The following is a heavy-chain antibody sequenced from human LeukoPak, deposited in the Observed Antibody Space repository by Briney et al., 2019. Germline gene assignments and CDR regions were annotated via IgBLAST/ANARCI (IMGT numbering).Heavy chain of an antibody. J-gene: IGHJ4*02. Sequence: GGSLRLSCAASGFTFSDYYTSWIRQAPGKGLEWVSYISSSGSTIYYADSVKGRFTISRDNAKNSLYLQMNSLRAEDTAVYYCARGVHYCSGGSCYLYYFDYWGQGTLVTVSS. V-gene: IGHV3-11*01. D-gene: IGHD2-15*01. CDR2: ISSSGSTI. CDR1: GFTFSDYY. CDR3: ARGVHYCSGGSCYLYYFDY.